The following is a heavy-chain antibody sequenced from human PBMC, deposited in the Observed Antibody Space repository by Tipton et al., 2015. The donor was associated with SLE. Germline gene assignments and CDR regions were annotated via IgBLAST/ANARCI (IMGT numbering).Heavy chain of an antibody. D-gene: IGHD2-2*01. CDR3: ASSAAMYYYYYGMDV. V-gene: IGHV4-39*01. Sequence: TLSLTCTVSGDSISSSGYYWGWIRQPPGKGLEWIGSIYYSGSTYYNPSLKSRVTISVDTSKNQFSLKLSSVTAADTAVYYCASSAAMYYYYYGMDVWGQGTTVTVSS. CDR2: IYYSGST. CDR1: GDSISSSGYY. J-gene: IGHJ6*02.